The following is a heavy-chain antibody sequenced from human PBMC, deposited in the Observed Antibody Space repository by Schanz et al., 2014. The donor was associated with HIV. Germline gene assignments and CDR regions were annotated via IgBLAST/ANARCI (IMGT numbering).Heavy chain of an antibody. J-gene: IGHJ5*02. V-gene: IGHV3-33*08. D-gene: IGHD2-2*02. CDR1: GFTFSSHG. Sequence: QVQLVESGGGLVQPGRSLRLSCAASGFTFSSHGMHWVRQAPGKGLEWGVVIWYDGRNKYYADSVKGRFTISRDNSKNTLYLQMDSLRGEDTAVYYCARDPNTQAWFDPWGQGTLVIVSS. CDR2: IWYDGRNK. CDR3: ARDPNTQAWFDP.